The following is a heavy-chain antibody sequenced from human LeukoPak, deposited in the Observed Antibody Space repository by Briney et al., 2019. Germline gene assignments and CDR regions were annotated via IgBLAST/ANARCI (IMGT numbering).Heavy chain of an antibody. CDR2: ISAYNGNT. CDR3: ARRCGNSGYSYGYEGHNWFDP. D-gene: IGHD5-18*01. Sequence: ASVKVSCKASGYTFTSYGISWVRQAPGQGLEWMGWISAYNGNTNYAQKLQGRVTMITDTSTSTAYMELRSLRSDDTAVYYCARRCGNSGYSYGYEGHNWFDPWGQGTLVTVSS. V-gene: IGHV1-18*01. CDR1: GYTFTSYG. J-gene: IGHJ5*02.